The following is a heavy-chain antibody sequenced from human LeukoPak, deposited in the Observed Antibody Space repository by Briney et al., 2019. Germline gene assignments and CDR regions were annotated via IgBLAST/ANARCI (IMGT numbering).Heavy chain of an antibody. J-gene: IGHJ6*03. CDR3: AREQRGGLSGSLGGLFASYYTYYYMDV. CDR1: GYTFKSYG. D-gene: IGHD3-16*01. Sequence: ASVKVSCKASGYTFKSYGISWVRQAPGQGLEWMGWISGYNGETNNAQRLQGRVTMTTDTSTSKAYMELRSLRSEDTAVYFCAREQRGGLSGSLGGLFASYYTYYYMDVWGRGTTVTVSS. CDR2: ISGYNGET. V-gene: IGHV1-18*01.